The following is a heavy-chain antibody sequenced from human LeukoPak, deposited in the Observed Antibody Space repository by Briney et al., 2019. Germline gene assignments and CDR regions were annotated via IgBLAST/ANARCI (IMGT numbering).Heavy chain of an antibody. CDR2: INHSGST. CDR3: AREDSLYAMDV. CDR1: GGPFSGYY. V-gene: IGHV4-34*01. Sequence: SETLSLTCAVYGGPFSGYYWSWIRQPPGKGLEWIGEINHSGSTNYNPSLKSRVTISVDTSKNQFSLILSSVTAADTAVYYCAREDSLYAMDVWGQGTTVTVSS. J-gene: IGHJ6*02. D-gene: IGHD2-15*01.